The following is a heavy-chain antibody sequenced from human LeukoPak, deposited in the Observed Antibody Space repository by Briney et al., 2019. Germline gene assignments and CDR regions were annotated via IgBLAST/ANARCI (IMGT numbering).Heavy chain of an antibody. V-gene: IGHV3-48*04. J-gene: IGHJ1*01. Sequence: PGGSLRLSCAASGFTFSSYSMTWVRQAPGEGLQWVSYISSDGATTYYADSVKGRFIISRDNAKNSLFLQINSQRAEDTAVYYCAGSTLWSGIFQYWGQGTLVTVSS. CDR3: AGSTLWSGIFQY. CDR2: ISSDGATT. CDR1: GFTFSSYS. D-gene: IGHD3-3*01.